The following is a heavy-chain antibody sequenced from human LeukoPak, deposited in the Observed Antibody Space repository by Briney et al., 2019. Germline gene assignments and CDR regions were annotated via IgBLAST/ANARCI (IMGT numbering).Heavy chain of an antibody. V-gene: IGHV4-34*09. J-gene: IGHJ6*02. CDR2: INHSGST. D-gene: IGHD5-12*01. Sequence: SETLSLTCAVYGGSFSGYYWSWIRQPPGKGLEWIGEINHSGSTYYNPSLKSRVTISVDTSKNQFSPKLSSVTAADTAVYYCARGNIVATISYYYYYGMDVWGQGTTVTVSS. CDR1: GGSFSGYY. CDR3: ARGNIVATISYYYYYGMDV.